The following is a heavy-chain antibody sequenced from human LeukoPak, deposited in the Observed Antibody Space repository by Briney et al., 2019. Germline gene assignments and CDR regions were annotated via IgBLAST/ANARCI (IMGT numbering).Heavy chain of an antibody. J-gene: IGHJ4*02. Sequence: PGGSLRLSCAASGFTFSDYLMSWVRQAPGKGLEWVSYIGPNGTTLYYADSVKGRFTISRDDAKNSLYLQLSSLRAENTAVYYCARASYNWNWGQGTLVTVSS. CDR1: GFTFSDYL. D-gene: IGHD1-20*01. V-gene: IGHV3-11*01. CDR3: ARASYNWN. CDR2: IGPNGTTL.